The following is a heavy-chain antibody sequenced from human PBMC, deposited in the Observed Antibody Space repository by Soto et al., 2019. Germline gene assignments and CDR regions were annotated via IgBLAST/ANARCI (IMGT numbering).Heavy chain of an antibody. V-gene: IGHV1-69*13. CDR1: GGTFSSYA. CDR3: ERVSDKAMDFIRPLYHYYGMDV. D-gene: IGHD5-18*01. J-gene: IGHJ6*02. CDR2: IIPIFGTA. Sequence: SVKVSCKASGGTFSSYAISWVRQAPGQGLEWMGGIIPIFGTANYAQKFQGRVTITADESTSTAYMELSSLRSEDTAVYYCERVSDKAMDFIRPLYHYYGMDVWCQAITVSVS.